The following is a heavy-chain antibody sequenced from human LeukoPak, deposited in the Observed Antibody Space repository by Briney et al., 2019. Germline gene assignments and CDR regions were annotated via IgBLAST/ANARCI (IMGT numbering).Heavy chain of an antibody. D-gene: IGHD6-19*01. CDR2: IIGTGGRT. J-gene: IGHJ5*02. V-gene: IGHV3-23*01. Sequence: GGSLRLSCAASGVTFSSYAMSWVCPAPGEGVEWVSAIIGTGGRTYYAGSVKGRFTISRDNSKNTLCLQMSSLRAEDTAVYYCAKEHASSGWFDPWGQGTLVAVSS. CDR3: AKEHASSGWFDP. CDR1: GVTFSSYA.